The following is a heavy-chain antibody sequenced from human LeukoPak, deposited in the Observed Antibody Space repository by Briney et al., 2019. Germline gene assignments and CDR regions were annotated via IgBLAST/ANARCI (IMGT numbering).Heavy chain of an antibody. CDR2: IIPIFGTA. Sequence: GASVKVSCKASGGTFSSYAISWVRQAPGQGLEWMGGIIPIFGTANYAQKFQGRVTITADESTSTAYMELSSLRSEDTAVYYCARANYGDPQIDYWGQGTLVTVSS. J-gene: IGHJ4*02. CDR1: GGTFSSYA. D-gene: IGHD4-17*01. CDR3: ARANYGDPQIDY. V-gene: IGHV1-69*13.